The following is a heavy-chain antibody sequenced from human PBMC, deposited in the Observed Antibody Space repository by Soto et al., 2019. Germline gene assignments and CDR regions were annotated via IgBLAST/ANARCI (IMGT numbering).Heavy chain of an antibody. CDR2: ISYDGSNK. CDR1: GFTFSSYA. D-gene: IGHD1-26*01. V-gene: IGHV3-30-3*01. J-gene: IGHJ4*02. Sequence: QVQLVESGGGVVQPGRSLRLSCAASGFTFSSYAMHWVRQAPGKGLEWVAVISYDGSNKYYADSVKGRFTISRDNSKNTLYLQMNSLRAEDTAVYYCANKAARGSYWGQGTLVTVSS. CDR3: ANKAARGSY.